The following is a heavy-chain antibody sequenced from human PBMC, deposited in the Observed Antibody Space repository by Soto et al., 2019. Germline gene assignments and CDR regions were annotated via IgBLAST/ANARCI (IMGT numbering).Heavy chain of an antibody. V-gene: IGHV3-48*02. CDR1: GCTFSDYP. CDR3: ARETPSFDS. D-gene: IGHD2-15*01. J-gene: IGHJ4*02. Sequence: GTLRLSGAASGCTFSDYPMNGVRQAPGKGLEWVSSIRTISSAIYFADSVRVRFTISRDNARNSLYLQMTSLRDEDTAVYYCARETPSFDSWGQGTLVTVSS. CDR2: IRTISSAI.